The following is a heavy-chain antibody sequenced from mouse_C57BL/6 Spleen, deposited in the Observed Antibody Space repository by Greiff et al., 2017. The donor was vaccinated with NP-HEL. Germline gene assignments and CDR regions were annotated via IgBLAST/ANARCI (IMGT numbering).Heavy chain of an antibody. V-gene: IGHV1-63*01. CDR2: IYPGGGYT. D-gene: IGHD2-4*01. Sequence: QVTLKVSGAELVRPGTSVKMSCKASGYTFTNYWIGWAKQRPGHGLEWIGDIYPGGGYTNYNEKFKGKATLTADKSSSTAYMQFSSLTSEDSAIYYCARWYYDYDGEYYYAMDYWGQGTSVTVSS. CDR1: GYTFTNYW. CDR3: ARWYYDYDGEYYYAMDY. J-gene: IGHJ4*01.